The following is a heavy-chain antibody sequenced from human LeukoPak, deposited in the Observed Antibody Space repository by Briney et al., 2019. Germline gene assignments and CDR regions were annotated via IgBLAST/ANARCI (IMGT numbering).Heavy chain of an antibody. V-gene: IGHV3-23*01. CDR1: GFTFSNFV. CDR3: AKDFGTWWLQFDY. J-gene: IGHJ4*02. CDR2: ISGRGGTT. Sequence: GGSLRLSCAASGFTFSNFVMSWVRQAPGKGLEWVSGISGRGGTTYYADSVKGRFTVSRDNSKNTLYLQMNSLRAEDTAVYYCAKDFGTWWLQFDYWGQGTLVTVSS. D-gene: IGHD5-12*01.